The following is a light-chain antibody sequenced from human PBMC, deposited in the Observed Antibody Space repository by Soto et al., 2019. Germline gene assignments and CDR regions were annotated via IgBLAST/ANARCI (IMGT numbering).Light chain of an antibody. V-gene: IGKV3-20*01. CDR2: GAS. CDR1: QTVGRNY. CDR3: QQYASSPLT. J-gene: IGKJ4*01. Sequence: EIVLTQSPGTLSVSPGERATLSCRASQTVGRNYLAWYQQKPGQAPRLLIYGASSRATVIPDKFSGSGSGTDFTLTISRLEPEDFAVYYCQQYASSPLTFGGGTKVETK.